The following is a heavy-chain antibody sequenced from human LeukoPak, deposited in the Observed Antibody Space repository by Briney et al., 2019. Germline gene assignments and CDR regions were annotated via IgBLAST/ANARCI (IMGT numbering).Heavy chain of an antibody. J-gene: IGHJ4*02. CDR2: IYYTGRT. Sequence: PSETLSLTCTVSGGSVSSGSYYWSWIRQPPGKGLEWIGYIYYTGRTNYNPSLKSRVAISVDTSKNQFSLKLSSVTAADTAVYYCATHYYGSRSSLYFDYWGQGTLVTVSS. CDR1: GGSVSSGSYY. CDR3: ATHYYGSRSSLYFDY. D-gene: IGHD3-10*01. V-gene: IGHV4-61*01.